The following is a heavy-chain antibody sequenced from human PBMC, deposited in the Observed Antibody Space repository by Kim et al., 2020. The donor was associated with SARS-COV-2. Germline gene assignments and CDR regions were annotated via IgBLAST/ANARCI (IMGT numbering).Heavy chain of an antibody. D-gene: IGHD3-22*01. Sequence: RVTISVDTSKNQFSLKLSSVTAADTAVYYCARDLAHYYDSSGYSPDAFDIWGQGTMVTVSS. V-gene: IGHV4-59*01. CDR3: ARDLAHYYDSSGYSPDAFDI. J-gene: IGHJ3*02.